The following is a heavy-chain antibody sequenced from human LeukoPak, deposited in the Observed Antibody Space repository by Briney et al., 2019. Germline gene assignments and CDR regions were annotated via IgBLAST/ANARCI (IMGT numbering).Heavy chain of an antibody. D-gene: IGHD6-19*01. CDR2: ISGSGGST. Sequence: GGSLRLSCAASGFTFSSYDMSWVRQAPGKGLEWVSAISGSGGSTYYADSVKGRFTISRDNSKNTLYLQMNSLRAEDTAVYYCAKDPVAETYYYYYGMDVWGQGTTVTVSS. V-gene: IGHV3-23*01. J-gene: IGHJ6*02. CDR1: GFTFSSYD. CDR3: AKDPVAETYYYYYGMDV.